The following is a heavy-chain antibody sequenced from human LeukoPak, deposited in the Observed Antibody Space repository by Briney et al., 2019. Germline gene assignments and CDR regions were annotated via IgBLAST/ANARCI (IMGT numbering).Heavy chain of an antibody. V-gene: IGHV3-33*01. CDR1: GFTFSSYG. Sequence: PGRSLRLSCAASGFTFSSYGMHWVRQAPGKGLEWVAVIWYDGTKKYYTDSVKGRFTISRDNSKNTLYLQMNSLRAEDTAVYYCARDYGDYVGWPGYWGQGTLVTVSS. J-gene: IGHJ4*02. D-gene: IGHD4-17*01. CDR2: IWYDGTKK. CDR3: ARDYGDYVGWPGY.